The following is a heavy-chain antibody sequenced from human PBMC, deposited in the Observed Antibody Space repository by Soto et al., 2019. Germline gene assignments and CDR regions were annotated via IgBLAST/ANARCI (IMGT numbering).Heavy chain of an antibody. J-gene: IGHJ5*02. CDR2: VYATGTT. D-gene: IGHD4-17*01. V-gene: IGHV4-4*07. CDR1: GGSISKFY. CDR3: VRDGSKTLRDWFDP. Sequence: QVQLQESGPGLVKPSETLSLTCSVSGGSISKFYWSWIRKTGGQGLEWMGRVYATGTTDYNPSLRSRIAMAVDIAKKPFSLRLTSVSAADTGVYYCVRDGSKTLRDWFDPWGQGILVTVSS.